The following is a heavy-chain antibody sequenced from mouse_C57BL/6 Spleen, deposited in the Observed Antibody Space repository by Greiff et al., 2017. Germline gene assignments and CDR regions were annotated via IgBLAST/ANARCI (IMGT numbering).Heavy chain of an antibody. Sequence: EVKLLESGPGLVKPSQSLSLTCSVTGYSITSGYYWNWIRQFPGNKLEWMGYISYDGSNNYNPSLKNRISITRDTSKNQFFLKLNSVTTEDTATYYCARGGGYYEAMDYWGQGTSVTVSS. CDR3: ARGGGYYEAMDY. CDR2: ISYDGSN. D-gene: IGHD2-3*01. V-gene: IGHV3-6*01. J-gene: IGHJ4*01. CDR1: GYSITSGYY.